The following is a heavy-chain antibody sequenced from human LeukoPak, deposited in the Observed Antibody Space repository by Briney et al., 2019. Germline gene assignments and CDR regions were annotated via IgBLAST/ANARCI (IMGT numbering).Heavy chain of an antibody. CDR1: GGSFSGYF. V-gene: IGHV4-34*01. Sequence: SETLSLTCAVYGGSFSGYFWSWIRQPPGKGLEWIGEINHSGSTNYNPSLESRVSISIDTSKNQFSLELSSVTAADTAVYYCASGPGGHIAVAGRCYYYYYMDVWGKGTTVTVSS. CDR3: ASGPGGHIAVAGRCYYYYYMDV. D-gene: IGHD6-19*01. CDR2: INHSGST. J-gene: IGHJ6*03.